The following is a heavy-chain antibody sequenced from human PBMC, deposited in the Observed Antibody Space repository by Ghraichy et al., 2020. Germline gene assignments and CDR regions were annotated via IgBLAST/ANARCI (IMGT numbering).Heavy chain of an antibody. CDR3: AVLSGSYYFDS. J-gene: IGHJ4*02. Sequence: GESLNISCAASGFTFSSYEMNWVRQAPGRGLEWVSYISNTGRNTYYADSVEGRFTVSRDNAKNSLYLQMNSLRAEDTAVYYCAVLSGSYYFDSWGQGTLVTGSS. D-gene: IGHD1-26*01. V-gene: IGHV3-48*03. CDR1: GFTFSSYE. CDR2: ISNTGRNT.